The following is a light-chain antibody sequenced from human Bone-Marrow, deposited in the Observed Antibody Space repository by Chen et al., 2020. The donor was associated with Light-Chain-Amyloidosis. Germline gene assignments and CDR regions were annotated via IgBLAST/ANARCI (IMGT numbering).Light chain of an antibody. Sequence: SYVLTQPSSVSVAPGQPATIACGGNNIGSTSVHWYQRTPGQAPLLVVYDDSDRPSGIPERLSGSNSGNTATPTISRVEAGDEADYYCQVWDRSSDRPVFGGGTKLTVL. V-gene: IGLV3-21*02. CDR1: NIGSTS. CDR2: DDS. CDR3: QVWDRSSDRPV. J-gene: IGLJ3*02.